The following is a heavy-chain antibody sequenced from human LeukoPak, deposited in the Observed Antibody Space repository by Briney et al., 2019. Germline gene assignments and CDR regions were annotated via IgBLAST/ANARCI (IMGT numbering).Heavy chain of an antibody. J-gene: IGHJ3*02. CDR2: IYHSGST. V-gene: IGHV4-38-2*01. D-gene: IGHD4-17*01. CDR3: APNATVTTRSEAFDI. CDR1: DFTISTVYY. Sequence: SETLSLTCAVSDFTISTVYYWGWIRQPPGKGLEWIGSIYHSGSTHYNPSLKSRITISIDTSKSQFSLELRSVTAADTAVYYCAPNATVTTRSEAFDIWGQGTMLTVSS.